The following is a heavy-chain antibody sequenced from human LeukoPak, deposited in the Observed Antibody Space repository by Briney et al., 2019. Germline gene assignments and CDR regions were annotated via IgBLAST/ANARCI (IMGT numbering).Heavy chain of an antibody. Sequence: SETLSLTCIASGGAISSYYWSWIRQPPGKGLEWIGYIYYSGSTNYNPSLKSRVTISVDTSKNQFPLKLSSVTAADTAVYYCARHSDYYDSSGYYYWFDPWGQGTLVTVSS. CDR2: IYYSGST. CDR1: GGAISSYY. CDR3: ARHSDYYDSSGYYYWFDP. D-gene: IGHD3-22*01. J-gene: IGHJ5*02. V-gene: IGHV4-59*08.